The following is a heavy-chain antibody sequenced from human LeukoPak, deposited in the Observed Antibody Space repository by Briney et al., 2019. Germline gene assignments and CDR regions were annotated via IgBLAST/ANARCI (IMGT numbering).Heavy chain of an antibody. J-gene: IGHJ4*02. D-gene: IGHD3-10*01. V-gene: IGHV2-5*02. CDR3: ARPYFFGTGLYFDY. Sequence: SGPTLVNPTQTLTLTCSFSGFSLSTTGAGVGWIRQPPGKALEWLAHVYWDDDKRYSPSLKTRLTITKDTSKNQVVLTMTNMDPVDTATYFCARPYFFGTGLYFDYWGQGSPVTVSS. CDR1: GFSLSTTGAG. CDR2: VYWDDDK.